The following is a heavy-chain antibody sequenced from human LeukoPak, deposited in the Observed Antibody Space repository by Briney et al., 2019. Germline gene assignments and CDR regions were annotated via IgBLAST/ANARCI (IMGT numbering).Heavy chain of an antibody. V-gene: IGHV1-18*01. D-gene: IGHD3-10*01. CDR3: ATDYGSGREYYYYGMDV. CDR1: GYTFTSYG. Sequence: ASVKVSCKASGYTFTSYGISWVRQAPGQGLEWMGWISAYNGNTNYAQKFQGRVTMTEDTSTDTAYMELSSLRSEDTAVYYCATDYGSGREYYYYGMDVWGQGTTVTVSS. J-gene: IGHJ6*02. CDR2: ISAYNGNT.